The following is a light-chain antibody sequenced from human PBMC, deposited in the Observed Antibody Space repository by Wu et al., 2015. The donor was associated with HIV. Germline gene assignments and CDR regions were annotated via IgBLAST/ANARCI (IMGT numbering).Light chain of an antibody. CDR2: GIS. CDR1: QSVNVY. Sequence: EIVLTQSPATLSLSPGERATLSCRASQSVNVYLAWYLQRPGQAPRLLIYGISTRAAGIPARFSDSRSGTEFTLTISSIQPEDFAVYFCQQYNRWPLTFGGGTKVEIK. J-gene: IGKJ4*01. V-gene: IGKV3-15*01. CDR3: QQYNRWPLT.